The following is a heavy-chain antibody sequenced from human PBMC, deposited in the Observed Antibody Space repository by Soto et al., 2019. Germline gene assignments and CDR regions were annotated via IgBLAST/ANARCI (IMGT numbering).Heavy chain of an antibody. V-gene: IGHV1-18*01. D-gene: IGHD3-9*01. CDR3: ASGLRYFDWYDY. Sequence: ASVKVSCKASGYTSTSYGISWVRQAPGQGLEWMGWISAYNGNTNYAQKLQGRVTMTTDTSTSTAYMELRSLRSDDTAVYYCASGLRYFDWYDYWGQGALVTVS. CDR2: ISAYNGNT. J-gene: IGHJ4*02. CDR1: GYTSTSYG.